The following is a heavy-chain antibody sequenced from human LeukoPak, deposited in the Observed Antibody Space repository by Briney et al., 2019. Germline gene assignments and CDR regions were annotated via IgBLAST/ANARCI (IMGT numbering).Heavy chain of an antibody. CDR2: IYYSGST. CDR3: ARVGYRLGHRLGAFEI. J-gene: IGHJ3*02. CDR1: GGSVSSGSYY. V-gene: IGHV4-61*01. Sequence: PSETLSLTCTVSGGSVSSGSYYWSWIRQPPGKGLEWIGYIYYSGSTTYNPSLKSRVTISVDTSKNQFSLKVSSVTAGETDVYYCARVGYRLGHRLGAFEIWGQGTMVHVPS. D-gene: IGHD5-12*01.